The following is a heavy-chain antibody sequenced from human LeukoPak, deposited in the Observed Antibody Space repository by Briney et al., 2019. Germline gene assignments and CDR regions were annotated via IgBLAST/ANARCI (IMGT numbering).Heavy chain of an antibody. Sequence: PGRSLRLSCAASGFTFSSYAMHWVRQAPGKGLEWVAVISYDGSNKYYADSVKGRFTTSRDNSKNTLYLQMNSLRAEDTAVYYCARDQSRGQRLLIYWGQGTLVTVSS. D-gene: IGHD3-22*01. CDR1: GFTFSSYA. V-gene: IGHV3-30-3*01. J-gene: IGHJ4*02. CDR3: ARDQSRGQRLLIY. CDR2: ISYDGSNK.